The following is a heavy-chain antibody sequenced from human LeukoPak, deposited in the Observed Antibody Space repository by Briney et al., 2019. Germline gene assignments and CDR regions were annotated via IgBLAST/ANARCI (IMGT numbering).Heavy chain of an antibody. V-gene: IGHV1-3*01. J-gene: IGHJ4*02. CDR1: GYTFTSYA. D-gene: IGHD1-26*01. Sequence: ASVKVSFTASGYTFTSYAMHWVRQAPGQRLEWMGWINAGNGNTKYSQKFQGRVTITRDTSASTAYMELSSLRSEDTAVYYCARDGGSYYDLDYWGQGTLVTVSS. CDR3: ARDGGSYYDLDY. CDR2: INAGNGNT.